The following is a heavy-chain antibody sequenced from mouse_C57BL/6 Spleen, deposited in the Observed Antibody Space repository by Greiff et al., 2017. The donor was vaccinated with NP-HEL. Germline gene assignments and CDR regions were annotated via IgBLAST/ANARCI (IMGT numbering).Heavy chain of an antibody. D-gene: IGHD2-4*01. J-gene: IGHJ1*03. CDR2: INPYNGDT. CDR3: AREYYYDSYWYFDV. CDR1: GYSFTGYF. Sequence: EVQLQESGPELVKPGDSVKISCKASGYSFTGYFMNWVMQSHGKSLEWIGRINPYNGDTFYNQKFKGKATLTVDKSSSTAHMELRSLTSEDSAVYYCAREYYYDSYWYFDVWGTGTTVTVSS. V-gene: IGHV1-20*01.